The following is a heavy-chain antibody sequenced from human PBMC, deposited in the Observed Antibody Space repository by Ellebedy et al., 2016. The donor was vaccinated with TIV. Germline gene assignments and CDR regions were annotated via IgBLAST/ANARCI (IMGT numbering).Heavy chain of an antibody. CDR3: ARHSVRGWKREYFDS. CDR1: GGSISGYY. CDR2: IFYSGLS. D-gene: IGHD6-19*01. Sequence: SETLSLTCTVSGGSISGYYWSWIRQFPGKGLEWIGYIFYSGLSAYNPSLTSRVTISVDTSKNQFSLRLTSLTAGDTAVYYCARHSVRGWKREYFDSWGQGTLVTVSS. J-gene: IGHJ4*02. V-gene: IGHV4-59*08.